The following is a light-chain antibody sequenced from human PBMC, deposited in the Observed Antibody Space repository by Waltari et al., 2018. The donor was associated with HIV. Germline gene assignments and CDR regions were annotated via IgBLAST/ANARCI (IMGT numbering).Light chain of an antibody. J-gene: IGLJ3*02. CDR1: SSNIGSNT. CDR2: SNN. Sequence: QSVLTQPPSASGPPGQRVTISCSGSSSNIGSNTVNWYQQLPGTAPKLLIYSNNPRPSGVPDRFSGAKSGTSASLAISGLQSEDEADYYCAAWDDSLNGPVFGGGTKLTVL. CDR3: AAWDDSLNGPV. V-gene: IGLV1-44*01.